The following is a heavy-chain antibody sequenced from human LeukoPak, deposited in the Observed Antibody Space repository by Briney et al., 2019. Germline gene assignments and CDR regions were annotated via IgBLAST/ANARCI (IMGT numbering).Heavy chain of an antibody. D-gene: IGHD2/OR15-2a*01. CDR1: GFAFSSYG. Sequence: GGSLRLSCAASGFAFSSYGMTWVRQAPGKGLDWVATISESGGSTYYADSVKGRFTTSRDNSKNTLYLQMSSLRAEDTAIYFCARGAFYDYWGQGTLVTVSS. CDR3: ARGAFYDY. CDR2: ISESGGST. V-gene: IGHV3-23*01. J-gene: IGHJ4*02.